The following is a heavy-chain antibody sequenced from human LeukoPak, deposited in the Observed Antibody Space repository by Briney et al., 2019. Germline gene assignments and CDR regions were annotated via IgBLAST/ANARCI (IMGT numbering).Heavy chain of an antibody. CDR1: GGTFSSYA. D-gene: IGHD5-18*01. J-gene: IGHJ4*02. CDR2: INTNTGNP. CDR3: ARELVGPPPLKKMDTGENFDY. Sequence: ASVKVSCKASGGTFSSYAISWVRQAPGQGLEWMGWINTNTGNPTYAQGFTGRFVFSLDTSVSTAYLQISSLKAEDTAVYYCARELVGPPPLKKMDTGENFDYWGQGTLVTVSS. V-gene: IGHV7-4-1*02.